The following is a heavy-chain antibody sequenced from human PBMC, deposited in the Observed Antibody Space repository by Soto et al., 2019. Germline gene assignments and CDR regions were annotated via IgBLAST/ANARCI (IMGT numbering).Heavy chain of an antibody. CDR2: IIPIFGTA. CDR3: ARDGYDSSGYYFYYFDY. J-gene: IGHJ4*02. V-gene: IGHV1-69*01. CDR1: GYTFSSYA. Sequence: QVQLVQSGAEVKKPGASVKVSCKASGYTFSSYAISWVRQAPGQGLEWMGGIIPIFGTANYAQKFQGRVTITADESTSTAYMELSSLRSEDTAVYYCARDGYDSSGYYFYYFDYWGQGTLVTVSS. D-gene: IGHD3-22*01.